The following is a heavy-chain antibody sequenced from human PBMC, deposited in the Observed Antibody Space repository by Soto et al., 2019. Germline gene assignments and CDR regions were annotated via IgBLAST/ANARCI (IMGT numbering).Heavy chain of an antibody. Sequence: QVQLVESGGGVVQPGRSLRLSCAASGFTFSSYAMHWVRQARGKGLEWVAVISYDGSNKYYADSVKGRFTISRDNSETTLHLQMHSLRPEDTAVYYCARGVCTINRSAFDIWGRGTMVSVSS. J-gene: IGHJ3*02. V-gene: IGHV3-30-3*01. CDR2: ISYDGSNK. D-gene: IGHD5-12*01. CDR1: GFTFSSYA. CDR3: ARGVCTINRSAFDI.